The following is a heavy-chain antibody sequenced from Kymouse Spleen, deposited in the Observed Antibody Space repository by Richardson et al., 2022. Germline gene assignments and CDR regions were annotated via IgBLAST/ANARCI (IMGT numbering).Heavy chain of an antibody. J-gene: IGHJ6*02. CDR1: GGSISSSSYY. V-gene: IGHV4-39*01. D-gene: IGHD4-11,IGHD4-11*01. CDR3: ARHDYSNYDYYYYGMDV. CDR2: IYYSGST. Sequence: QLQLQESGPGLVKPSETLSLTCTVSGGSISSSSYYWGWIRQPPGKGLEWIGSIYYSGSTYYNPSLKSRVTISVDTSKNQFSLKLSSVTAADTAVYYCARHDYSNYDYYYYGMDVWGQGTTVTVSS.